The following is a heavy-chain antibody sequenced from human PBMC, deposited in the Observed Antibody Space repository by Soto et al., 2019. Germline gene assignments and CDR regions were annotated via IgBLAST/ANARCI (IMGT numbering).Heavy chain of an antibody. V-gene: IGHV1-3*01. J-gene: IGHJ6*02. D-gene: IGHD2-2*01. Sequence: QLVQSGAGVKSPGASVTLSCKGSGYTFINYAIHWVRQAPGRGLEWMGWINVGNSGTQYSQKFQGSVSITKDTSASTVYIALRRLRSEDTAVYSCARDFAETPTSTLYFYSFALWCQAETLTVSS. CDR1: GYTFINYA. CDR3: ARDFAETPTSTLYFYSFAL. CDR2: INVGNSGT.